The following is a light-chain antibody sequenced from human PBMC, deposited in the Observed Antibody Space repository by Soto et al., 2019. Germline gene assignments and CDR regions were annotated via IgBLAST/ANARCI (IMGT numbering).Light chain of an antibody. J-gene: IGKJ5*01. CDR2: AAS. CDR3: QQSYSTPRIT. Sequence: DIQLTQSPSFLSASVGDRVTITCRASPGISSSLAWYQQKPGKAPKVLIHAASALQSGVPSRFSGSGSGTEFTLTISSLQPEDFATYYCQQSYSTPRITFGQGTRLEIK. CDR1: PGISSS. V-gene: IGKV1-9*01.